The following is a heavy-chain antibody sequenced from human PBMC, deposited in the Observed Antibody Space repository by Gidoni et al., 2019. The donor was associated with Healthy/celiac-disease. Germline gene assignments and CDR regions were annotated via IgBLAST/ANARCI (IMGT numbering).Heavy chain of an antibody. CDR1: GGSFSGYY. V-gene: IGHV4-34*01. D-gene: IGHD3-22*01. Sequence: QVQLQQWGAGLLKPSETLSLTCAVYGGSFSGYYWSWIRQPPGKGLEWIGEINHSGSTNYNPSLKSRVTISVDTSKNQFSLKLSSVTAADTAVYYCARGRPLRENMIVVVITTENFDYWGQGTLVTVSS. CDR2: INHSGST. CDR3: ARGRPLRENMIVVVITTENFDY. J-gene: IGHJ4*02.